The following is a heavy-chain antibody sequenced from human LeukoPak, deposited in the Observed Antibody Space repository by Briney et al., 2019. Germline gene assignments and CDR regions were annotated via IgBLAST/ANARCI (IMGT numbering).Heavy chain of an antibody. J-gene: IGHJ3*02. CDR1: GFTFGDYA. D-gene: IGHD1-7*01. CDR2: IRSKAYGGTT. V-gene: IGHV3-49*04. CDR3: TRGELIADAFDI. Sequence: GGSLRLSCTASGFTFGDYAMSWVRQAPGKGLEWVGFIRSKAYGGTTEYAASVKGRFTISRDDSKSIANLQMNSLKTEDTAVYYCTRGELIADAFDIWGQGTMVTVSS.